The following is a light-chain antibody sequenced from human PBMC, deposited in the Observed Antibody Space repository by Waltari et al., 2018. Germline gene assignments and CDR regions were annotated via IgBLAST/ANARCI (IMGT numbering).Light chain of an antibody. CDR3: QQYNSYWT. V-gene: IGKV1-5*03. Sequence: DIQMTQSPSTLSASVGDRVTITCRASKSISICLAWYQQKPGKAPKLLIYKASSLESGVPSRFSGSGSGTEFTLTISSLQPDDFATYYCQQYNSYWTFGQGTKVEIK. J-gene: IGKJ1*01. CDR1: KSISIC. CDR2: KAS.